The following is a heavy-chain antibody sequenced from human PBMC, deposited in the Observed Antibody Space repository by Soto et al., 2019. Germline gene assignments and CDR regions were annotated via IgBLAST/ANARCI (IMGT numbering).Heavy chain of an antibody. D-gene: IGHD2-2*02. CDR3: VRGTRDCSSVSCYTPQGSFYYGMDV. J-gene: IGHJ6*02. CDR1: GGSFMRNG. CDR2: IIPMFGTP. Sequence: SVKVSCNAAGGSFMRNGFIWVRQSPGQGLEWMGGIIPMFGTPNYGQKFRGRVTINADESTSTAYMDLSSLRSDDTAIYYCVRGTRDCSSVSCYTPQGSFYYGMDVWGQGTTVTVSS. V-gene: IGHV1-69*01.